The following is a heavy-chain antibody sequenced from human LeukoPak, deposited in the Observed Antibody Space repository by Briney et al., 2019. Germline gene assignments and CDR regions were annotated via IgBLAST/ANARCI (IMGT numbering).Heavy chain of an antibody. CDR2: IYYSGST. D-gene: IGHD5-24*01. CDR1: GGSISSYY. V-gene: IGHV4-59*01. Sequence: SETLSLTCTVSGGSISSYYWSWIRQPPGKGLEWIGYIYYSGSTNYNPSLKSRVTISVDTSKNQFSLKLSSVTAADTAVYHCARVRLATIAFDYWGQGTLVTVSS. J-gene: IGHJ4*02. CDR3: ARVRLATIAFDY.